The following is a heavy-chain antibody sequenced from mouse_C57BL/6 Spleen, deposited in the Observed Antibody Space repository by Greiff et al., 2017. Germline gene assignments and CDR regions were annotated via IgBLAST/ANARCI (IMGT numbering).Heavy chain of an antibody. J-gene: IGHJ1*03. Sequence: QVQLQQSGPELVKPGASVKISCKASGYAFSSSWMNWVKQRPGKGLEWIGRIYPGDGDTNYNGKFKGKATLTADKSSSTAYMQLSSLTSEDSAVYCCARGYYGSSYGWYFDVWGTGTTVTVSS. V-gene: IGHV1-82*01. CDR2: IYPGDGDT. D-gene: IGHD1-1*01. CDR3: ARGYYGSSYGWYFDV. CDR1: GYAFSSSW.